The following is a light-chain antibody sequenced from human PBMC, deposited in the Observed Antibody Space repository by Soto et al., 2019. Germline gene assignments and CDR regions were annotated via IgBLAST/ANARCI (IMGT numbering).Light chain of an antibody. Sequence: EIVVTQSPATLSVSPGDRATLYCRASQNVGINLAWYQQKPGQAPRLLIYGKSSRATGLPARFSGIGSGTEFTLAISRLQSEDFSLYYCLQYNDWPYTFGQGTKLEIK. CDR2: GKS. J-gene: IGKJ2*01. CDR3: LQYNDWPYT. V-gene: IGKV3-15*01. CDR1: QNVGIN.